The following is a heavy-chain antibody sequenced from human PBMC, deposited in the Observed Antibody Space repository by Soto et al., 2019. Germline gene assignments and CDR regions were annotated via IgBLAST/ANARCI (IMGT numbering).Heavy chain of an antibody. CDR2: IFYSGCT. CDR1: GGSVNAFF. Sequence: PSLTCTVSGGSVNAFFWRWVRQPPGKGLESIGYIFYSGCTNYTPSLKRRVTMSLDTSKTQFTLNLTSVTGADTAVYYCATQTGIYYYGMDVWGQGTPVTVSS. CDR3: ATQTGIYYYGMDV. J-gene: IGHJ6*02. V-gene: IGHV4-59*02.